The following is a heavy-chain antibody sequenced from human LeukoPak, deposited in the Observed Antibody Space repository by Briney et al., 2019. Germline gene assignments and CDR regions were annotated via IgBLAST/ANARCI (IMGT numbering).Heavy chain of an antibody. CDR3: APAVVVAASGFDY. CDR2: IKSKADGATT. D-gene: IGHD2-15*01. CDR1: GFTFTSAW. J-gene: IGHJ4*02. V-gene: IGHV3-15*01. Sequence: PGGSLRLSCAASGFTFTSAWMNWVRQASGKGLEWVGRIKSKADGATTDYAAPVKGRFTISRDDSENTLYLQMNSLRAEDTAVYYCAPAVVVAASGFDYWGQGTLVTVSS.